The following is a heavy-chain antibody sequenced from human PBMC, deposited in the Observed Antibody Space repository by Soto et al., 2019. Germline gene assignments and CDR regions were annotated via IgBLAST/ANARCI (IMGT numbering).Heavy chain of an antibody. J-gene: IGHJ4*02. CDR2: ISAYNGNT. CDR3: ARDRKRITMIVVPDY. D-gene: IGHD3-22*01. Sequence: XSVKVSFNASGFTFTSSAMQWVRHARGQGLEWMGWISAYNGNTNYAQKLQGRVTMTTDTSTSTAYMELRSLRSDDTAVYYCARDRKRITMIVVPDYWGQGTLVTVSS. CDR1: GFTFTSSA. V-gene: IGHV1-18*01.